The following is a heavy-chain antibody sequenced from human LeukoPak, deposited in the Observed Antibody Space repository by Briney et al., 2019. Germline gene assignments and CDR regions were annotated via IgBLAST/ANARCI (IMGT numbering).Heavy chain of an antibody. CDR1: GYTFTSYA. CDR2: ISAYNGNT. J-gene: IGHJ4*02. V-gene: IGHV1-18*01. Sequence: ASVKVSCKASGYTFTSYAFRWVRQAPGQGLEWMGWISAYNGNTNYAQKFQGRVTITADKSTSTAYMELSSLRSVDTAVYYCVNPSGSFPGWGQGTLVTVSS. D-gene: IGHD1-26*01. CDR3: VNPSGSFPG.